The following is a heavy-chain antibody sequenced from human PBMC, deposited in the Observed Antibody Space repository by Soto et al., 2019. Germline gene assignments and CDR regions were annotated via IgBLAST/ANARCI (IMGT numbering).Heavy chain of an antibody. D-gene: IGHD4-17*01. V-gene: IGHV4-61*01. Sequence: SETLSLTCTVSGGSVSSGSYYWSWIRQPPGKGLEWIGYIYYSGSTNYNPSLKSRVTISVDTSKNQFSLKLSSVAAADTAVYYCARDYHDYGYYDHLNGAYYFDYWGQGTLVTVSS. J-gene: IGHJ4*02. CDR1: GGSVSSGSYY. CDR2: IYYSGST. CDR3: ARDYHDYGYYDHLNGAYYFDY.